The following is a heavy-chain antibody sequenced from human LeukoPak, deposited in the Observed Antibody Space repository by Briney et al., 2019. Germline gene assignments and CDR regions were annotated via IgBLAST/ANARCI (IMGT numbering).Heavy chain of an antibody. J-gene: IGHJ3*02. V-gene: IGHV3-53*01. D-gene: IGHD6-13*01. CDR3: AREQAAAGNFWCAFDI. CDR1: GFTFSYYA. Sequence: PGGSLRLSCAASGFTFSYYATHWVRQAPGKGLEWVSVIYSGGSTYYADSVKGRFTISRDNSKDTLYLQMNSLRAEDTAVYYCAREQAAAGNFWCAFDIWGQGTMVTVSS. CDR2: IYSGGST.